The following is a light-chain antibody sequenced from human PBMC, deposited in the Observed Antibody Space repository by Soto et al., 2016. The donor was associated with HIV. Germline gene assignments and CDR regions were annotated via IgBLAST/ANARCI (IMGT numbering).Light chain of an antibody. CDR2: GEN. Sequence: SSELTQDPAVSVALGQTVRITCQGDSLRSYYASWYQQKPGQAPVLVIYGENNRPSGIPDRISGSRSGNTASLTITGAQAEDEADYYCNSRDGSSNHYVFGTGTKVSVL. CDR3: NSRDGSSNHYV. J-gene: IGLJ1*01. CDR1: SLRSYY. V-gene: IGLV3-19*01.